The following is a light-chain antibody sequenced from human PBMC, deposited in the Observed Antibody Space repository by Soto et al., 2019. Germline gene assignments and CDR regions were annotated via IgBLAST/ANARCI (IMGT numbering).Light chain of an antibody. CDR1: NIGSKS. J-gene: IGLJ1*01. Sequence: SYELTQPPSVSVAPGPTARITCGGNNIGSKSVHWCQQKPDQAPVLVVYDDSDRPSGIPERFSGSNSGNTATLTISRVEAGDEADYYCQVWDSGSDHYVFGTGTKVTVL. V-gene: IGLV3-21*02. CDR3: QVWDSGSDHYV. CDR2: DDS.